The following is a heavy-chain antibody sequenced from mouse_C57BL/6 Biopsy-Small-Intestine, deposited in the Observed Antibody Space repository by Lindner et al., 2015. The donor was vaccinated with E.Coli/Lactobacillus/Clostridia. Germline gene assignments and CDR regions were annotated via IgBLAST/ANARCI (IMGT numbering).Heavy chain of an antibody. CDR3: ARWRGWDNYFDF. CDR2: VYIGNGYT. CDR1: GYTFTSYG. J-gene: IGHJ2*01. D-gene: IGHD4-1*01. V-gene: IGHV1-58*01. Sequence: VQLQESGAELVRPGSSVKMSCKTSGYTFTSYGINWVKQRPGQGLEWIGYVYIGNGYTEYNGKFKGKATLTSDVSSSTAYMQLSSLTSEDSAVYFCARWRGWDNYFDFWGQGTTLTVSS.